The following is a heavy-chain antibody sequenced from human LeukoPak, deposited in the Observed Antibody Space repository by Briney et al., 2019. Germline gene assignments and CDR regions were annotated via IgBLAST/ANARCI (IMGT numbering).Heavy chain of an antibody. V-gene: IGHV3-21*01. CDR2: ISGSSSYI. J-gene: IGHJ4*02. D-gene: IGHD5-18*01. CDR1: GFTFSSYS. Sequence: GGSLRLSCAASGFTFSSYSMSWVRQAPGMGLEWVSSISGSSSYIYYAHSVKGRFTISRDNAKNSLYLQMNSLRAEDTAVYYCARAPSAMVRDYFDDWGQGTLVTVSS. CDR3: ARAPSAMVRDYFDD.